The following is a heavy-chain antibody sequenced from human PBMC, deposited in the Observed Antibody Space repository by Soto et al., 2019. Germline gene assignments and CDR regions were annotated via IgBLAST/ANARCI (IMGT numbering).Heavy chain of an antibody. V-gene: IGHV3-53*01. CDR2: IYSSGNI. CDR1: GFIVRSNY. D-gene: IGHD3-10*01. Sequence: EVQLVESGGGLIQPEGSLRLSCAASGFIVRSNYMTWVRQAPGKGLEWVSVIYSSGNIYYPDSVKGRFTTSRDNSQNTFFLQMNSLRAEDTAVYYCARDSGMIRGNYGMDVWGQGTTVIVSS. CDR3: ARDSGMIRGNYGMDV. J-gene: IGHJ6*02.